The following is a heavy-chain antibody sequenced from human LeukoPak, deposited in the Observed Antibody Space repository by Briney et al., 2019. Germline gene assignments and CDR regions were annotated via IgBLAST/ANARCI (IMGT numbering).Heavy chain of an antibody. V-gene: IGHV1-69*04. CDR2: IIPILGIA. CDR3: ARAPSTTVTNAYFQH. Sequence: SVKVSCKASGGTFSSYAISWVRQAPGQGLEWTGRIIPILGIANYAQKFQGRVTITADKSTSTAYMELSSLRSEDTAVYYCARAPSTTVTNAYFQHWGQGTLVTVSS. CDR1: GGTFSSYA. J-gene: IGHJ1*01. D-gene: IGHD4-17*01.